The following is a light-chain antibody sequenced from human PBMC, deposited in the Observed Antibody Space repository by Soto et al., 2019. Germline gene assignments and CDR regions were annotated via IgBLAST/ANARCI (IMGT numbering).Light chain of an antibody. Sequence: IVMTQSPATLSVSPGKRATLSCRASQSVSTNLAWYQQKPGQAPRLLIHGASTGATGIPARFSGSGSGTEFTLTITSLQSEDFAVYFCQQYSSWPRTFGQGTKVDIK. CDR3: QQYSSWPRT. V-gene: IGKV3-15*01. CDR2: GAS. CDR1: QSVSTN. J-gene: IGKJ1*01.